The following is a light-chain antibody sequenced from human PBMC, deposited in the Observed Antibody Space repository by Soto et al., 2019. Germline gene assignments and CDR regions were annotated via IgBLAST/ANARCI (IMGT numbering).Light chain of an antibody. Sequence: PGGRATLSCRASQSISDTLAWYQQKPGQAPTLLIFDASARAPGTPARFSGSGSGTEFTLTINSLQSEDFGVYFCMQYNKWPLRTFGQGTKVDIK. J-gene: IGKJ1*01. CDR3: MQYNKWPLRT. V-gene: IGKV3-15*01. CDR2: DAS. CDR1: QSISDT.